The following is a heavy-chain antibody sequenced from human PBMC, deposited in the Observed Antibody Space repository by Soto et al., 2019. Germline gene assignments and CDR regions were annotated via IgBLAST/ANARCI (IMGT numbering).Heavy chain of an antibody. J-gene: IGHJ6*02. CDR1: GGSISSYY. V-gene: IGHV4-4*07. D-gene: IGHD2-2*01. CDR2: IYGNGDT. CDR3: ARDVYGSTTSGYYYYAMDV. Sequence: SETLSLTCTVSGGSISSYYWSWVRQPAGKGLECIGRIYGNGDTNYNPSLKSRVTMSVDTSRNQFSLKLSSVTAADTAVYYCARDVYGSTTSGYYYYAMDVWGQGTTVTVS.